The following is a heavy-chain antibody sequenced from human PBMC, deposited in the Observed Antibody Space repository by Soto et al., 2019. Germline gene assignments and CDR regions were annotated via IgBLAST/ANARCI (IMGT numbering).Heavy chain of an antibody. V-gene: IGHV4-31*03. CDR1: GVSISSGGYY. D-gene: IGHD3-22*01. J-gene: IGHJ3*02. Sequence: TLSLTCPVSGVSISSGGYYWSWIRQHPGKGLEWIGYIYYSGSTYHNPFLKSRVTISVDTSKNQFSLKLSSVTAADTAVYYCERVTSITMIARAFDIWGQGTMVTVSS. CDR2: IYYSGST. CDR3: ERVTSITMIARAFDI.